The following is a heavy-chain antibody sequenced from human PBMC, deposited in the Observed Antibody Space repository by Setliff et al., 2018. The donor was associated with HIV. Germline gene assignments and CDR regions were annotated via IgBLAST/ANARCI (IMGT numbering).Heavy chain of an antibody. CDR3: AKDRGRGNWLDP. J-gene: IGHJ5*02. V-gene: IGHV1-69*10. Sequence: GASVKVSCKASGDTFSNYAISWVRQAPGQGLEWVGGIIPILGTAKYAQKFQGRVTITADKSTSTAYMELSSLKSEDTAVYYCAKDRGRGNWLDPWGQGTLVTVSS. CDR1: GDTFSNYA. CDR2: IIPILGTA. D-gene: IGHD3-16*01.